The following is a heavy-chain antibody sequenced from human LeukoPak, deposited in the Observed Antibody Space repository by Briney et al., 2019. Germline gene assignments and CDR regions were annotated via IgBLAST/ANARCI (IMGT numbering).Heavy chain of an antibody. D-gene: IGHD3-9*01. V-gene: IGHV4-61*01. Sequence: SETLSLTCAVSGASVNTGSHYWSWIRQPPGKALEWIGYIHYSGTTNYNPSLKSRLTMSIDASKNQFSLKLSSVTAADTAVYYCARSALTLKVLRYFAPPSAGFDPWGQGTLVTVSS. J-gene: IGHJ5*02. CDR1: GASVNTGSHY. CDR2: IHYSGTT. CDR3: ARSALTLKVLRYFAPPSAGFDP.